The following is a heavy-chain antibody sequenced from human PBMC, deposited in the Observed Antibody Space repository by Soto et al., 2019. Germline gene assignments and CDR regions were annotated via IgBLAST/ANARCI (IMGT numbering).Heavy chain of an antibody. Sequence: EVQLVESGGGLVQPGRSLRLSCAASGFTFDDYAMHWVRQAPGKGLEWVSGISWNSGSIGYADSVKGRFTISRDNAKNSLYLQMNSLRAEDTALYYCAKDKGGARPFYYGMDVRGQGTTVTVSS. CDR2: ISWNSGSI. J-gene: IGHJ6*02. CDR3: AKDKGGARPFYYGMDV. D-gene: IGHD6-6*01. V-gene: IGHV3-9*01. CDR1: GFTFDDYA.